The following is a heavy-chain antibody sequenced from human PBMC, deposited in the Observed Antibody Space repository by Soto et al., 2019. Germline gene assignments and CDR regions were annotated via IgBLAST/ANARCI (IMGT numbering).Heavy chain of an antibody. J-gene: IGHJ6*03. CDR3: AKDHGDYYYYYYMDV. D-gene: IGHD4-17*01. V-gene: IGHV3-23*01. CDR1: GFTFSSYA. CDR2: ISGSGGST. Sequence: EVQLLESGGGLVQPGGSLRLSCAASGFTFSSYAMSWVRQAPGKWLEWVSAISGSGGSTYYADSVKGRFTISRDNSKNTLYLQMNSLRAEDTAVYYCAKDHGDYYYYYYMDVWGKGTTVTVSS.